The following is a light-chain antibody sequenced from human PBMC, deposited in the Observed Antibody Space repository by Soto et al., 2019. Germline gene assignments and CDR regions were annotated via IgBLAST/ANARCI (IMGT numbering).Light chain of an antibody. CDR2: EGT. CDR3: CSYTSSSTYV. CDR1: SSDIGSYNL. J-gene: IGLJ1*01. Sequence: QSALTQPASVSGSPGQSITISCTGTSSDIGSYNLVSWYQQHPGQGPQLIIYEGTKRPSGISYRFSGSKSGNTASLTISGLQAEDEADYYCCSYTSSSTYVFGTGTKLTVL. V-gene: IGLV2-14*02.